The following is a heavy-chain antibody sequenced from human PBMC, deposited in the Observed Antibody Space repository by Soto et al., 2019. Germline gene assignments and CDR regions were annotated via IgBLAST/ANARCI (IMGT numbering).Heavy chain of an antibody. CDR3: ARKGIAAAGTNYYYGMDV. J-gene: IGHJ6*02. CDR2: INPNSGGT. CDR1: GYTFTGYY. D-gene: IGHD6-13*01. V-gene: IGHV1-2*04. Sequence: ASVKVSCKASGYTFTGYYMHWVRQAPGQGLEWMGWINPNSGGTNYAQKFQGWVTMTRDTSISTAFMKLSRLRSDDTADYYCARKGIAAAGTNYYYGMDVWGQGTTVTVSS.